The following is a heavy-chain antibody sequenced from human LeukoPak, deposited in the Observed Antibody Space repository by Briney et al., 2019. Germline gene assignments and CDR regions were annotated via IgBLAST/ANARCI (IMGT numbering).Heavy chain of an antibody. V-gene: IGHV3-15*01. CDR1: GFTFSNAW. CDR3: TAYGVDYDILTGYPYYFDY. D-gene: IGHD3-9*01. CDR2: IKSKTAGGTT. Sequence: GGSLRLSCAASGFTFSNAWMSWVRQAPAKGLEWVGRIKSKTAGGTTDYAAPVKGRFTISRDDSKNTLYLQMNSLKTEDTAVYYCTAYGVDYDILTGYPYYFDYWGQGTLVTVSS. J-gene: IGHJ4*02.